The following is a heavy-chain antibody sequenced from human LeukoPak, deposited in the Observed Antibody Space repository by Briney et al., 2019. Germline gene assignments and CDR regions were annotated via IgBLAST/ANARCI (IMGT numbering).Heavy chain of an antibody. D-gene: IGHD6-19*01. Sequence: SETLSLTCTVSGGSISSYYWSWIRQPPRKGLEWIGYIYYSGSTNYNPSLKSRVTISVDTSKNQFSLKLGSVTAADTAVYYCARGAVAGLDYWGQGTLVTVSS. CDR3: ARGAVAGLDY. V-gene: IGHV4-59*01. J-gene: IGHJ4*02. CDR2: IYYSGST. CDR1: GGSISSYY.